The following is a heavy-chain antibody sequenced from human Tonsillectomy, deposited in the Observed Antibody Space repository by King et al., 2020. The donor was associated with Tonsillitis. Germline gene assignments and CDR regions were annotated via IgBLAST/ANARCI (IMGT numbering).Heavy chain of an antibody. CDR2: ISAYNGHT. CDR1: GYTFTSYG. V-gene: IGHV1-18*01. D-gene: IGHD2-2*01. J-gene: IGHJ3*02. Sequence: QLVQSGAEVKKPGASVKVSCKASGYTFTSYGISWVRQAPGQRLEWMGWISAYNGHTNYEQKLQGRVTMTTDTSTSTAYMELRSLRSDDTAVYYCARDRGLFSRGDASDIWGQGTMVTVSS. CDR3: ARDRGLFSRGDASDI.